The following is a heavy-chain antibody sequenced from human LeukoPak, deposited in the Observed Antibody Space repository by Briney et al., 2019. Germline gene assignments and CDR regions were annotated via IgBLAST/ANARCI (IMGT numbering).Heavy chain of an antibody. Sequence: PSETLSLTCTVSGGSVRSYFWTWIRQPAGRGLEWIGLIYTSGRTNYNPSLKSQVTISADESKNQFSLKLNSVTAADTAVYYCARVGGARSTLTTFDVWGQGTVVTVSS. D-gene: IGHD4-11*01. CDR3: ARVGGARSTLTTFDV. J-gene: IGHJ3*01. CDR2: IYTSGRT. CDR1: GGSVRSYF. V-gene: IGHV4-4*07.